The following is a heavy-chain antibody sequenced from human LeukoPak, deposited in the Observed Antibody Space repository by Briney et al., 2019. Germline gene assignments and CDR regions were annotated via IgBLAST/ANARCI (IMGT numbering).Heavy chain of an antibody. CDR1: GFSFGTWS. V-gene: IGHV3-21*04. CDR2: ISSNSSYI. J-gene: IGHJ6*02. Sequence: GGSLRLSCAASGFSFGTWSVNWVRQAPGKGLEWVSSISSNSSYIYYADSVKGRFTISRDNSKNTLYLQMNSLRAEDTAVYYCARDFGRNGSHMDVWGQGTTVTVSS. CDR3: ARDFGRNGSHMDV. D-gene: IGHD3-3*01.